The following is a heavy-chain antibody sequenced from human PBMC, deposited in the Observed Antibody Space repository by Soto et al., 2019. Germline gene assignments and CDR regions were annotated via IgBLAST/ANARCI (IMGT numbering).Heavy chain of an antibody. V-gene: IGHV3-30-3*01. CDR3: ARGLRSSYKAAFDL. CDR2: ISFDAINQ. Sequence: LVVESGGGVVQPGKSLRLSCVASGFTFNNYAMHWVRQAPGKGLEWVAGISFDAINQYYAESVRGRYTIARKNSKHSLSLEMNTPRVDLTAVYYCARGLRSSYKAAFDLWGQATTVIVSS. J-gene: IGHJ3*01. CDR1: GFTFNNYA. D-gene: IGHD3-10*01.